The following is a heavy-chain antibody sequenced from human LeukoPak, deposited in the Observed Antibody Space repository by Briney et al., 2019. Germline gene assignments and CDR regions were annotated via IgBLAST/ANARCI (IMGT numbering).Heavy chain of an antibody. CDR2: ISSSSSYI. D-gene: IGHD3-22*01. CDR1: GFTFSSYS. Sequence: GGTLRLSCAASGFTFSSYSMNWVRQAPGKGLEWVSSISSSSSYIYYADSVKGRFTISRDNAKNSLYLQMNSLRAEDTAVYYCARDHDYYDSSGNFDYWGQGTLVTVSS. J-gene: IGHJ4*02. V-gene: IGHV3-21*01. CDR3: ARDHDYYDSSGNFDY.